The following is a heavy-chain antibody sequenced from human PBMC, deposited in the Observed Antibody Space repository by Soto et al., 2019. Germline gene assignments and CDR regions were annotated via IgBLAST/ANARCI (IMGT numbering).Heavy chain of an antibody. CDR3: AHRVLRTVFGLVTTTAIYFDF. V-gene: IGHV2-5*02. CDR2: IYWDDGK. J-gene: IGHJ4*02. CDR1: GFSLTTSGVG. D-gene: IGHD3-3*01. Sequence: QITLNESGPTQVKPRQTLTLTCTFFGFSLTTSGVGVGWIRQSPGRAPEWLALIYWDDGKRYSPSLKSRLTITKDPSKNHVVLTMADLDPADTATYYCAHRVLRTVFGLVTTTAIYFDFWGQGTPVAVSS.